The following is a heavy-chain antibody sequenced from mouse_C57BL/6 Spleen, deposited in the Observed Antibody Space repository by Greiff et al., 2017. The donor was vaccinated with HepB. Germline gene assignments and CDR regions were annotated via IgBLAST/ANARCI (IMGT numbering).Heavy chain of an antibody. D-gene: IGHD2-2*01. CDR3: AIDGVTKAWFAY. J-gene: IGHJ3*01. Sequence: QVQLKPPGAELVKPGASVKVSCKASGYTFTSYWMHWVKQRPGQGLEWIGRIHPSDSDTNYNQKFKGKATLTVDKSSSTAYMQLSSLTSEDSAVYYCAIDGVTKAWFAYWGQGTLVTVSA. V-gene: IGHV1-74*01. CDR2: IHPSDSDT. CDR1: GYTFTSYW.